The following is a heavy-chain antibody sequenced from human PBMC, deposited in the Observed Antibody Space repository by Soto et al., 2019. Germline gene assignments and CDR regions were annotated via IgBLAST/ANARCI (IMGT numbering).Heavy chain of an antibody. CDR3: ASMVRAAGDNYYYYSGMDV. CDR2: INPNSGGT. Sequence: RQEWMGWINPNSGGTNHAQKFQGWVTMTRDTSISTAYMELSRLRSDDTAVYYCASMVRAAGDNYYYYSGMDVWGQGTTVTVSS. V-gene: IGHV1-2*04. D-gene: IGHD3-10*01. J-gene: IGHJ6*02.